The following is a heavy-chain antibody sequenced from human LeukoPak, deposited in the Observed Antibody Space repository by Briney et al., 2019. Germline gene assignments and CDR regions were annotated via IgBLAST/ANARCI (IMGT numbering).Heavy chain of an antibody. D-gene: IGHD5-12*01. CDR2: ISDSGSTA. CDR3: AKDIQTWPRFPDY. V-gene: IGHV3-23*01. Sequence: GGSLRLSCVASGFTFSNYAMSWVRQAPGKGLEWVSGISDSGSTAFYADPVKGRFTSSRENPKSTLYLQMKSLRAEDTAVYYCAKDIQTWPRFPDYWGQGTLVTVSS. J-gene: IGHJ4*02. CDR1: GFTFSNYA.